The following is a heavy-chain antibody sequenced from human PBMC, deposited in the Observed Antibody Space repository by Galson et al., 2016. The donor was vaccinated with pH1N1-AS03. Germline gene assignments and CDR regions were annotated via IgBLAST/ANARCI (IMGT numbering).Heavy chain of an antibody. V-gene: IGHV3-74*01. CDR2: ISNDGRNV. CDR3: ARESPLNYYLDL. CDR1: GFTFSTSY. Sequence: SLRLSCAASGFTFSTSYIHWVRQAPGKGLEWVSRISNDGRNVRYADFVKGRFAVSRDNAKNSLYLQMNSLRDEDRAVYYCARESPLNYYLDLWGRGTLVTVSS. J-gene: IGHJ2*01. D-gene: IGHD1-7*01.